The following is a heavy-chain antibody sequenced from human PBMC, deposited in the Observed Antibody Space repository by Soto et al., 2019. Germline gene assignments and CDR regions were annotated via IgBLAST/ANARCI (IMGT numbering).Heavy chain of an antibody. D-gene: IGHD1-26*01. Sequence: QVQLVQSGAEVKQPGASVKVSCKASGYTFTSYGISWVRQAPGQGLEWMGWISAYNGNTNYAQKLQGRVTLTPDTSTSTAYMELRSLRSDDTAVYYCARDGGLREWERPWPEYFQHWGQGTLVTVSS. CDR2: ISAYNGNT. J-gene: IGHJ1*01. CDR3: ARDGGLREWERPWPEYFQH. V-gene: IGHV1-18*04. CDR1: GYTFTSYG.